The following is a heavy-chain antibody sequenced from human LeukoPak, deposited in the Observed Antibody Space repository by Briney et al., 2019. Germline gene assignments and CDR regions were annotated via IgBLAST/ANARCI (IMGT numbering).Heavy chain of an antibody. Sequence: ASVKVSCKASGYTFTGYYMHWVRQAPGQGLEWMGWINPNSGGTNYAQKLQGRVTMTTDTSTSTAYMELRSLRSGDTAVYYCARMVRGGGGDYWGQGTLVTVSS. CDR3: ARMVRGGGGDY. V-gene: IGHV1-2*02. CDR2: INPNSGGT. J-gene: IGHJ4*02. CDR1: GYTFTGYY. D-gene: IGHD3-10*01.